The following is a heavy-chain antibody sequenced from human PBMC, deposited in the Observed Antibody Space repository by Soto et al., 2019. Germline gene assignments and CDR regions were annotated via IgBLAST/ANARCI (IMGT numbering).Heavy chain of an antibody. J-gene: IGHJ5*02. CDR1: GLTLSSYS. CDR3: ARVSDTPTSDP. D-gene: IGHD2-21*01. CDR2: ISSSSSYI. Sequence: EVQLVESGGGLVKPGGSLRLSCAASGLTLSSYSINWVRQAPGKGLEWVSSISSSSSYIYYADSVKGRFTISRDNAKNSLYLQMNSLRAEDTAVYYCARVSDTPTSDPWGQGTLVTVSS. V-gene: IGHV3-21*01.